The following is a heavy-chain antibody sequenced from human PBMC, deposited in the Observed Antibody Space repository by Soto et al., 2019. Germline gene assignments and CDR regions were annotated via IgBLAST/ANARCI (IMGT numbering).Heavy chain of an antibody. V-gene: IGHV3-11*01. CDR3: ARGSSGDYRTKGYFDY. CDR2: ISGTDSTI. J-gene: IGHJ4*02. D-gene: IGHD1-26*01. Sequence: QVQLVESGGGLVKPGGSLRLSCAASRFTFSDYYLTWIRQAPGKGLEFVSYISGTDSTIYYADSVKGRFTISRDNAKNALYLQLNTLRAEDTAVYYCARGSSGDYRTKGYFDYWGQGTLVTVSS. CDR1: RFTFSDYY.